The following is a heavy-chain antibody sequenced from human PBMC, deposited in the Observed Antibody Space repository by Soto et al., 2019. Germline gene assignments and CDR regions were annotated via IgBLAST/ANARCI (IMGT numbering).Heavy chain of an antibody. V-gene: IGHV4-31*03. CDR1: GGSISSGYY. Sequence: QVQLQESGPGLVKPSQTLSLTCSVSGGSISSGYYWTWIRQHPGKGLEWIGYIYYSGNTYYNPSLKCRVTISVDTSKNQFSLKLSSVTAADTAVYYCASTDYVAYYMDVWGQGTTVTDSS. J-gene: IGHJ6*03. D-gene: IGHD3-10*02. CDR2: IYYSGNT. CDR3: ASTDYVAYYMDV.